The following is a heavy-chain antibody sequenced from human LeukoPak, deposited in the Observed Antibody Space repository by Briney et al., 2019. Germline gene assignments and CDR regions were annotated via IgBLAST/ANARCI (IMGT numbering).Heavy chain of an antibody. J-gene: IGHJ3*02. Sequence: PGGSLRLSYAASGLTFSRHDMHWVRQLTGKGLEWVSAIGTLADTFYSDSVKGRFTISRENVKNSLYLQMNSLRAGDTAVYYCATGRSSGWSYAFDIWGRGTMVTVSS. CDR2: IGTLADT. D-gene: IGHD6-19*01. CDR1: GLTFSRHD. CDR3: ATGRSSGWSYAFDI. V-gene: IGHV3-13*01.